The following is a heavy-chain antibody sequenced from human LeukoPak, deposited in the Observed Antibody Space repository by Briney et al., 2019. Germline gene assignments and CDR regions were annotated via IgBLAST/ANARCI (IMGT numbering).Heavy chain of an antibody. D-gene: IGHD4-11*01. CDR2: IYHSGST. CDR3: ARLMGTTNYFDY. V-gene: IGHV4-38-2*01. J-gene: IGHJ4*02. Sequence: KPSETLSLTCAVSGYSISSGYYWGWIRQPPGKGLEWIGSIYHSGSTYYNPSLKSRVTISVDTSKNQFSLKLSSVTAADTAVYYYARLMGTTNYFDYWGQGTLVTVSS. CDR1: GYSISSGYY.